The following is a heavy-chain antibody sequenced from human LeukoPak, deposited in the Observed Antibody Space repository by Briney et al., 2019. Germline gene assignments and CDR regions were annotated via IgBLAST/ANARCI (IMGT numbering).Heavy chain of an antibody. CDR1: GGSISSYD. V-gene: IGHV4-59*08. J-gene: IGHJ5*02. Sequence: SETLSLTCTVSGGSISSYDWSWIRQPPVKGLEWIWYIYYSGSTNYNHSLKSRVTISVDTSKNQFSLKLSSVTAADTAVYYCARLYDHHLLPFDPWGQRTLVPVSS. D-gene: IGHD3-3*01. CDR2: IYYSGST. CDR3: ARLYDHHLLPFDP.